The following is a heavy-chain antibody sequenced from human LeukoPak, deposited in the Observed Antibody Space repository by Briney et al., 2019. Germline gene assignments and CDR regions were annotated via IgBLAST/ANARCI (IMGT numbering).Heavy chain of an antibody. CDR3: ARERATTVTTEGYWYFDL. CDR1: GGSISSSSYY. Sequence: SETLSLTCTVSGGSISSSSYYWGWIRQPPGKGLEWIGSIYYSGSTYYNPSLKSRVTISVDTSKNQFSLKLSSVTAADTAVYYCARERATTVTTEGYWYFDLWGRGTLVTVSS. CDR2: IYYSGST. D-gene: IGHD4-17*01. V-gene: IGHV4-39*07. J-gene: IGHJ2*01.